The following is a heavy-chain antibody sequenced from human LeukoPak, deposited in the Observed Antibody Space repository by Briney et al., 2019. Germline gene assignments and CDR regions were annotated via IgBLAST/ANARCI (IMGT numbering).Heavy chain of an antibody. CDR3: ARGDWAPEY. CDR1: GYTFTGYY. CDR2: INSKSGGT. Sequence: ASVKVSCKASGYTFTGYYMHWVRQAPGQGLEWMGWINSKSGGTNYAQKFQGRVTMTRNTSISTAYMELSSLRSEDTAVYYCARGDWAPEYWGQGTLVTVSS. J-gene: IGHJ4*02. D-gene: IGHD3-9*01. V-gene: IGHV1-2*02.